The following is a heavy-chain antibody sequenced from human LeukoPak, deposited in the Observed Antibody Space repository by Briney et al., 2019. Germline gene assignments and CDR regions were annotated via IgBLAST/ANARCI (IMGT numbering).Heavy chain of an antibody. CDR2: IHYSGTT. Sequence: SETLSLTCTVSGVSIFSYHWNWIRQPPGQGLEWIGYIHYSGTTNYNPSLKSRVSISIDTSKSQFSLKLTSATAADTAIYYCATGRSIRYFDYWGQGTLLSVSS. V-gene: IGHV4-59*08. CDR1: GVSIFSYH. CDR3: ATGRSIRYFDY. J-gene: IGHJ4*02. D-gene: IGHD3-9*01.